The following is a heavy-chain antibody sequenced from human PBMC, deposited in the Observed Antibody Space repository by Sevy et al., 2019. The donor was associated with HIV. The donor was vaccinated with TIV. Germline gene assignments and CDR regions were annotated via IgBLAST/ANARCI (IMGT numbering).Heavy chain of an antibody. CDR1: GFTFNSHW. CDR2: IKQDGSEK. CDR3: SRGGVVTPSYFYGLDV. D-gene: IGHD3-16*01. Sequence: GGSLRLSCAASGFTFNSHWMSWVRQAPGKGLEWVANIKQDGSEKYYVNSVKGRLTVSRDNPRNSVYLYMNSRKGEDTAVYYCSRGGVVTPSYFYGLDVWGQGTTVTVSS. J-gene: IGHJ6*02. V-gene: IGHV3-7*01.